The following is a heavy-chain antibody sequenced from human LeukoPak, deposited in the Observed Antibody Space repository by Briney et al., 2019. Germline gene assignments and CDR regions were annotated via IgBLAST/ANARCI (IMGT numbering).Heavy chain of an antibody. J-gene: IGHJ3*02. CDR3: AREARYCSSTSCYPRPDAFDI. V-gene: IGHV4-30-2*01. D-gene: IGHD2-2*01. CDR1: GGSISSGGYC. CDR2: IYHSGST. Sequence: SQTLSLTCTVSGGSISSGGYCWSWIRQPPGKGLEWIGYIYHSGSTYYNPSLKSRVTISVDRSKNQFSLKLSSVTAADTAVYYCAREARYCSSTSCYPRPDAFDIWGQGTMVTVSS.